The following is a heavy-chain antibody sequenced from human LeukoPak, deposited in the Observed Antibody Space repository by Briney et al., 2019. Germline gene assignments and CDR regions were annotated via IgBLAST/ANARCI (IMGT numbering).Heavy chain of an antibody. CDR2: ISGSGGST. D-gene: IGHD3-9*01. Sequence: GGSLRLSCAASGFTFSSYAMSWVRQAPGKGLEWVSAISGSGGSTYYADSVKGRFTISRDNSKNTLYLQMNSLRAEDTAVYYCAKIGDILTGYCTGYFDYWGQGTLVTVSS. V-gene: IGHV3-23*01. CDR1: GFTFSSYA. J-gene: IGHJ4*02. CDR3: AKIGDILTGYCTGYFDY.